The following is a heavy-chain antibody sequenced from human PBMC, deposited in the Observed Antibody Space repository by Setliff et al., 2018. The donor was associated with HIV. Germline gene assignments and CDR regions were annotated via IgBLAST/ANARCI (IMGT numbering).Heavy chain of an antibody. J-gene: IGHJ6*03. CDR1: GYTFTYRY. CDR3: ASNGNSVGNYYYYYMDV. Sequence: PSVKVSCKASGYTFTYRYLHWVRQAPGQALEWMGWITPFNGNTNYAQKFQDRVTITRDRSMSTAYMELSSLRSEDTAMYYCASNGNSVGNYYYYYMDVWGKGTTVTVSS. D-gene: IGHD4-17*01. V-gene: IGHV1-45*02. CDR2: ITPFNGNT.